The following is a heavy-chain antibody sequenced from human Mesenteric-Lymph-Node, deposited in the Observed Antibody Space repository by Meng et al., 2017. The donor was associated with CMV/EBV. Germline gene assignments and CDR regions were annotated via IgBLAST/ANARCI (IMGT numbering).Heavy chain of an antibody. J-gene: IGHJ4*02. V-gene: IGHV3-48*03. Sequence: GGSLRLSCAASGFTFSSYEMNWVRQAPGKGLEWVSYISSSGSTIYYADSVKGRFTISRDNAKNSLDLQMNSLRAEDTGVYYCARERGGNCSGASCSRASDYWGQGTLVTVSS. CDR1: GFTFSSYE. D-gene: IGHD2-15*01. CDR2: ISSSGSTI. CDR3: ARERGGNCSGASCSRASDY.